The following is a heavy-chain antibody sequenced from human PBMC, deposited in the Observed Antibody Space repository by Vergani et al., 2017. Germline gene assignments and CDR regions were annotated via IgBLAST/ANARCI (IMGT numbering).Heavy chain of an antibody. CDR1: GGSISSGDYY. CDR2: IYYSGST. CDR3: ARDRSDYYDSSGYFRGWYFDL. D-gene: IGHD3-22*01. V-gene: IGHV4-30-4*08. J-gene: IGHJ2*01. Sequence: QVQLQESGPGLVKPSQTLSLTCTVSGGSISSGDYYWSWIRQPPGKGLGWIGYIYYSGSTYNNPSLKSRVTISVDTSKNQFSLKLSSVTAADTAVYYCARDRSDYYDSSGYFRGWYFDLWGRGTLVTVSS.